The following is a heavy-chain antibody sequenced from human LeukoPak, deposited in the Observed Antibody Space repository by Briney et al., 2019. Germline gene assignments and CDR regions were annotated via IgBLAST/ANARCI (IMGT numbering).Heavy chain of an antibody. Sequence: PGGSLRLSCAASGFTFSSYGMHWVRQAPGKGLEWVAVISYDGSNKYYADSVKGRFTISRDNSKNTLYLQMNSLRAEDTAVYYCAKDQGSGRAARGAFDIWGQGTMVTVSS. J-gene: IGHJ3*02. D-gene: IGHD6-25*01. CDR3: AKDQGSGRAARGAFDI. CDR2: ISYDGSNK. V-gene: IGHV3-30*18. CDR1: GFTFSSYG.